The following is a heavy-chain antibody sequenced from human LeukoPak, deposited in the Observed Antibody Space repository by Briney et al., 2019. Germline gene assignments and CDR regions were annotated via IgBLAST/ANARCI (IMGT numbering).Heavy chain of an antibody. V-gene: IGHV1-69*06. CDR2: IIPIFGTA. J-gene: IGHJ4*02. CDR3: ARDTYFEAPLCRY. Sequence: SVKVSCKASGGTFSSYAISWVRQAPGQGLEWMGGIIPIFGTANYAQKFQGRVTITADKSTSTAYMELSSLRSEDTAVYYCARDTYFEAPLCRYWGQGTLVTVSS. D-gene: IGHD3-9*01. CDR1: GGTFSSYA.